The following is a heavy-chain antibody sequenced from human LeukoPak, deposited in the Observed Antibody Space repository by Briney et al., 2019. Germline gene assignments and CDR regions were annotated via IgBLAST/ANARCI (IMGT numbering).Heavy chain of an antibody. J-gene: IGHJ4*02. D-gene: IGHD6-19*01. V-gene: IGHV4-59*01. CDR1: GDSIRSYY. CDR3: VIYIALTGTFDY. Sequence: SETLSLTCTFSGDSIRSYYWSWIRQPPGKGLEYIGYIYNSDTTNYNPSLKSRVTISLDTSKNQFSLKLSSVTAADTAVYYCVIYIALTGTFDYWGQGALITVSS. CDR2: IYNSDTT.